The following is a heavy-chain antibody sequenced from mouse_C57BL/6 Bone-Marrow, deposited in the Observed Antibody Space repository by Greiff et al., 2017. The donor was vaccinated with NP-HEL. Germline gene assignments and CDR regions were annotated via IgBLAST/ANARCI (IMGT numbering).Heavy chain of an antibody. CDR3: ARLNYDYDRAWDY. J-gene: IGHJ4*01. Sequence: EVMLVESGGGLVQPGGSLKLSCAASGFTFSDYGMAWVRQAPRKGPAWVAFISNLAYSIYYADTVTGRFTISRENAKNTLYLEMSSLRSEDTAMYYCARLNYDYDRAWDYWGQGTSVTVSS. CDR2: ISNLAYSI. D-gene: IGHD2-4*01. V-gene: IGHV5-15*01. CDR1: GFTFSDYG.